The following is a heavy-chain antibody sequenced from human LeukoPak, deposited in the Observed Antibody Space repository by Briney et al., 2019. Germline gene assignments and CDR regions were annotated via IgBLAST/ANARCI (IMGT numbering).Heavy chain of an antibody. CDR2: IKQDGSET. J-gene: IGHJ4*02. CDR3: ARELRLGELSFHRTFDY. Sequence: PGGCLRLSCAASRFTLSNYWMSWARQAPGKGLEWVANIKQDGSETYYVDSVKGRFTISRDNAKNSLYLQMNSLRAEDTAVYYCARELRLGELSFHRTFDYWGQGTLVTVSS. V-gene: IGHV3-7*03. CDR1: RFTLSNYW. D-gene: IGHD3-16*02.